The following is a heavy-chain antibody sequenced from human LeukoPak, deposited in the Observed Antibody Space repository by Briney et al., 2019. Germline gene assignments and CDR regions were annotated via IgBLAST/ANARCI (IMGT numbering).Heavy chain of an antibody. CDR1: GGTFSSYA. V-gene: IGHV7-4-1*02. CDR3: ATGHYDSSGYYFDY. J-gene: IGHJ4*02. D-gene: IGHD3-22*01. Sequence: ASVKVSCKASGGTFSSYAMNWVRQAPGQGLEWMGWINTSTGNPTYAQGFTGRFVFSLDTSVSTAYLQISSLKAEDTAVYYCATGHYDSSGYYFDYWGQGTLVTVSS. CDR2: INTSTGNP.